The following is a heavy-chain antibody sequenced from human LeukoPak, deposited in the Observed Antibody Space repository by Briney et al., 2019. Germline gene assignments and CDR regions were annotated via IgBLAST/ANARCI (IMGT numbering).Heavy chain of an antibody. D-gene: IGHD3-10*01. J-gene: IGHJ4*02. V-gene: IGHV3-33*01. Sequence: GRSLRLSCAASGFTFSNYGMHWVRQAPGKGLEWVAVIWYDGSNKYYADSVKGRFTISRDNSKNTLYLQMNSLRAEDTAVYYCERGVRGSGNFDYWGQGTLVTVSS. CDR3: ERGVRGSGNFDY. CDR1: GFTFSNYG. CDR2: IWYDGSNK.